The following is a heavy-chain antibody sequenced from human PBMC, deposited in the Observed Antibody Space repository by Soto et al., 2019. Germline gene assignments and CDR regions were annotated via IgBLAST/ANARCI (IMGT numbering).Heavy chain of an antibody. Sequence: SVKVSCKASGGTFSSYAISWVRQAPGQGLEWMGGIIPIFGTANYAQKFQGRVTITADKSTSTAYMELSSLRSEDTAVYYCAGYYYDSSGYYYDVDPWGQGTLVTVSS. CDR1: GGTFSSYA. CDR3: AGYYYDSSGYYYDVDP. D-gene: IGHD3-22*01. J-gene: IGHJ5*02. CDR2: IIPIFGTA. V-gene: IGHV1-69*06.